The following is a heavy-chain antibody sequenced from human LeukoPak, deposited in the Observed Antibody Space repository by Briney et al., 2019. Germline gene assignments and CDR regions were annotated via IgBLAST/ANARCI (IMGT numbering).Heavy chain of an antibody. J-gene: IGHJ3*02. CDR3: ARGSGREVAFDI. CDR2: ISYSGVT. V-gene: IGHV4-59*13. Sequence: SETLSLTCTVSDGSISRYYWSWIRQPPGQGLEWIGYISYSGVTNYNPSLKSRVTISIDTSKNRFSLKLSSVTAADTAVYYCARGSGREVAFDIWGQGTMVTVSS. CDR1: DGSISRYY. D-gene: IGHD1-26*01.